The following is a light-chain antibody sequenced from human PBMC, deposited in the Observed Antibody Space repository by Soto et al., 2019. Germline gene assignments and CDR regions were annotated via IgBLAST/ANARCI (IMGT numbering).Light chain of an antibody. CDR3: LQDNKYPLT. V-gene: IGKV1-6*01. Sequence: IQMTQSPSSLSASVGDRVTITCRASQSITTYLNWYRQKPGKAPKLLIYAASSLQSGVPSRFSGSGSGTDFTLTITSLQPEDFATYHCLQDNKYPLTFGGGTKVDIK. CDR2: AAS. J-gene: IGKJ4*01. CDR1: QSITTY.